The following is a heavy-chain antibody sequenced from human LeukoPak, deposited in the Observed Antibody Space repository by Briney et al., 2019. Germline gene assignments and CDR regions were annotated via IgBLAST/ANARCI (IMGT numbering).Heavy chain of an antibody. J-gene: IGHJ4*02. D-gene: IGHD1-14*01. CDR1: GGSISSYY. CDR3: ARGEPVDY. V-gene: IGHV4-59*01. Sequence: SETLSLTCTVSGGSISSYYWSWIRQSPGKGLEWIGYSYYSGITSYNPSLKSRVTMSVDKSKNQFSLKVNSVTAADTAVYYCARGEPVDYWGQGTLATVSS. CDR2: SYYSGIT.